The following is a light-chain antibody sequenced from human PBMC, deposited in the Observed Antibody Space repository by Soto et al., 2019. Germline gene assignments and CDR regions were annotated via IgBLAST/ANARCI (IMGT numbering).Light chain of an antibody. V-gene: IGLV2-14*01. CDR1: SSDVGGYNY. CDR2: DVV. CDR3: CPYATSSPVV. J-gene: IGLJ2*01. Sequence: QSALTQPASVSGSPGQSITISCTGTSSDVGGYNYVSWYQQHPGKAPKLMIYDVVNRPSGVSNRFSGSKSGNTASLTISGLQAEDEADYYCCPYATSSPVVFGGGTKLTVL.